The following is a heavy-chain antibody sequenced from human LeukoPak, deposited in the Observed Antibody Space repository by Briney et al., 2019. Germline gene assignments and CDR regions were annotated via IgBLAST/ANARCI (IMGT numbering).Heavy chain of an antibody. CDR1: GGTFSIYA. J-gene: IGHJ4*02. CDR2: IIPILGIA. D-gene: IGHD3-22*01. Sequence: SVKVSCKASGGTFSIYAISWVRQAPGQGLGWVGRIIPILGIANYTQKFQGRVTITADKSTSTAYMELSSLRSEDTAVYYCARVVDDSRSDYFDYWGQGTLVTVSS. V-gene: IGHV1-69*04. CDR3: ARVVDDSRSDYFDY.